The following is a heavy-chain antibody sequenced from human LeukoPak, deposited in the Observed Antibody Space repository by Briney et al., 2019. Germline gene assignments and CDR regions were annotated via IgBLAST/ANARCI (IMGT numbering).Heavy chain of an antibody. CDR3: AKGHSGSYLYYFDY. CDR2: ISYDESNK. D-gene: IGHD1-26*01. CDR1: GFTFSSYG. Sequence: GGSLRLSCAASGFTFSSYGMHWVRQAPGKGLEWVAVISYDESNKYYADSVKGRFTISRDNSKNTLYLQMNSLRAEDTAVYYCAKGHSGSYLYYFDYWGQGTLVTVSS. V-gene: IGHV3-30*18. J-gene: IGHJ4*02.